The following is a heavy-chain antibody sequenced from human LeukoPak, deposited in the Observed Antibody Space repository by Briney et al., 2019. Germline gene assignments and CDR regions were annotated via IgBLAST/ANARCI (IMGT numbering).Heavy chain of an antibody. D-gene: IGHD2-21*02. V-gene: IGHV3-74*01. Sequence: GGSLRLSCAASGFSFSSYWMHWVRQAPGKGLVWVSRINSDGSSTNYADSVKGRFTISRDNAKNTQYLQMNSLKTEDTAVYYCTTTLSVTARGYWGQGTLVTVSS. CDR1: GFSFSSYW. CDR2: INSDGSST. CDR3: TTTLSVTARGY. J-gene: IGHJ4*02.